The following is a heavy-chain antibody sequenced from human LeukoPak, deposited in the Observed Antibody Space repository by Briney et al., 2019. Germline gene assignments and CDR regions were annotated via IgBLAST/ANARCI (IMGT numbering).Heavy chain of an antibody. CDR2: ISPSGGIT. Sequence: PGGSLRLSCEASGFTFSNFAMSWVRQAPGKGLEWVSTISPSGGITDYAESVKGRFTISRDNSKNTLFLQMNSLRVDDTAVYYCAKTTPASSAWDYWGQGTLVTVSS. J-gene: IGHJ4*02. D-gene: IGHD6-19*01. CDR3: AKTTPASSAWDY. V-gene: IGHV3-23*01. CDR1: GFTFSNFA.